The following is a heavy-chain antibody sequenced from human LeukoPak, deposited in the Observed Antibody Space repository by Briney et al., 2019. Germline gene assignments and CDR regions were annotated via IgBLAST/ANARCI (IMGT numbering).Heavy chain of an antibody. J-gene: IGHJ4*02. CDR2: IYYSGST. CDR3: ARGAYSYCSSTSCYAFDY. D-gene: IGHD2-2*01. Sequence: PSETLSLTCTVSGYSISSDYYCGWIRQPPGKGLEWIGSIYYSGSTYYNPSLKSRVTISVDTSKNQFSLKLSSVTAADTAVYYCARGAYSYCSSTSCYAFDYWGQGTLVTVSS. V-gene: IGHV4-38-2*02. CDR1: GYSISSDYY.